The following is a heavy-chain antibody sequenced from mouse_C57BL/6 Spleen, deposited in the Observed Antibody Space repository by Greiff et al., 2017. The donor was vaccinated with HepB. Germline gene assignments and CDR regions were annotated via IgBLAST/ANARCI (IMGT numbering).Heavy chain of an antibody. CDR1: GYTFTDYY. Sequence: EVQLQQSGPELVKPGASVKISCKASGYTFTDYYMNWVKQSHGKSLEWIGDINPNNGGTSYNQKFKGKATLTVDKSSSTAYMELRSLTSEDSAVYYCARGWSYYFDDRGQGTTLTVSS. J-gene: IGHJ2*01. D-gene: IGHD1-1*02. CDR3: ARGWSYYFDD. V-gene: IGHV1-26*01. CDR2: INPNNGGT.